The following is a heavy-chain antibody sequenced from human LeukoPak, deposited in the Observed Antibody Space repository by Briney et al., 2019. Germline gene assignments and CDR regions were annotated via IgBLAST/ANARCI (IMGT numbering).Heavy chain of an antibody. V-gene: IGHV3-23*01. J-gene: IGHJ4*02. CDR3: AKVQLWLRGYFDY. CDR1: GFTFSSYA. Sequence: PGGSLRLSCAASGFTFSSYAMSWVRQAPGKGLGWVSAISGSGGSTYYADSVKGRFTISRDNSKNTLYLQMNSLRAEDTAVYYCAKVQLWLRGYFDYWGQGTLVTVSS. D-gene: IGHD5-18*01. CDR2: ISGSGGST.